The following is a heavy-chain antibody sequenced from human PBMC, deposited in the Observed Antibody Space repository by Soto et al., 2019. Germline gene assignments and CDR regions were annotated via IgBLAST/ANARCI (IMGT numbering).Heavy chain of an antibody. J-gene: IGHJ6*02. CDR2: ISASGGSR. CDR1: GFTFNSYG. Sequence: GGSLRLSCAVSGFTFNSYGMSWVRQAPGKGLEWVSAISASGGSRYYADSVKGRFTISRDNSKNTLFLQMNSLSAEDTAVYYCARRYYYDGSGPYGMDVWGQGTTVTVSS. V-gene: IGHV3-23*01. D-gene: IGHD3-22*01. CDR3: ARRYYYDGSGPYGMDV.